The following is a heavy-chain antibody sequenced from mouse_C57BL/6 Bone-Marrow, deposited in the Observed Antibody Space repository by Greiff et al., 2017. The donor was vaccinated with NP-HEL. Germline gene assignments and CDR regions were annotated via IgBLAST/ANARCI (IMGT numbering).Heavy chain of an antibody. V-gene: IGHV1-81*01. Sequence: VQLQQSGAELARPGASVKLSCKASGYTFTSYGISWVKQRTGQGPEWIGEIYPRSGNTYYNEKFKGKATLTADKSSSTAYMELRSLTSEDSAVYSCATTVVGWYFDVWGTGTTVTVSS. J-gene: IGHJ1*03. CDR2: IYPRSGNT. D-gene: IGHD1-1*01. CDR3: ATTVVGWYFDV. CDR1: GYTFTSYG.